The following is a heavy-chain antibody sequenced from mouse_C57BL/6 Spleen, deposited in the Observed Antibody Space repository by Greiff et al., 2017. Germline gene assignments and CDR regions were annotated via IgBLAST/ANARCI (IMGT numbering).Heavy chain of an antibody. Sequence: EVQLVESGGGLVKPGGSLKLSCAASGFTFSDYGMHWVRQAPEKGLEWVAYISSGSSTIYYADTVKGRFTIARDNAKNTLCLQITSLRSEDTAMYYCARDSNYFDYWGKGTTLTVSS. D-gene: IGHD2-5*01. CDR1: GFTFSDYG. CDR3: ARDSNYFDY. V-gene: IGHV5-17*01. CDR2: ISSGSSTI. J-gene: IGHJ2*01.